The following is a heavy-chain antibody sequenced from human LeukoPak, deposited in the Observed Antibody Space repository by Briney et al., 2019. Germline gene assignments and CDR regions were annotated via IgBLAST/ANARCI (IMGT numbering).Heavy chain of an antibody. V-gene: IGHV4-34*01. J-gene: IGHJ5*02. CDR2: INHSGST. D-gene: IGHD2-15*01. CDR3: ARGTRILRYCSGGSCPVNWFDP. Sequence: PSEILSLTCAVYGGSFSGYYWSWIRQPPGKGLEWIGEINHSGSTNYNPSLKSRVTISVDTSKNQFSLKLSSVTAADTAVYYCARGTRILRYCSGGSCPVNWFDPWGQGTLVTVSS. CDR1: GGSFSGYY.